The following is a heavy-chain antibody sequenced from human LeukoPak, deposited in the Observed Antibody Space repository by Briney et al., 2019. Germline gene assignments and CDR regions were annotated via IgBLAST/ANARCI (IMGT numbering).Heavy chain of an antibody. Sequence: PSETLSLTCAVYGGSFSGYYWSWIRQPPGKGLEWIGEINHSGSTNYNPSLKSRVTISVDTSKNQFSLKLSSVTAADTAVYYCARLRERGSYYYYYYMDVWGKGTTVTISS. CDR2: INHSGST. D-gene: IGHD3-16*01. V-gene: IGHV4-34*01. CDR3: ARLRERGSYYYYYYMDV. CDR1: GGSFSGYY. J-gene: IGHJ6*03.